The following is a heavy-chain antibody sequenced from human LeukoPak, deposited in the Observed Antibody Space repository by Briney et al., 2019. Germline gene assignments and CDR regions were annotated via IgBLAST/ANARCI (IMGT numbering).Heavy chain of an antibody. CDR1: GYSFTSYW. J-gene: IGHJ4*02. CDR2: IYPGDSDT. V-gene: IGHV5-51*01. Sequence: GESLKISCKGSGYSFTSYWIGWVRQMPGKGLEWMGIIYPGDSDTRYSPSFQGQVTISADKSISTAYLQWSSLKASDTAMYYCATIYGSGSYYQYYFDYWGQGTLVTVSS. D-gene: IGHD3-10*01. CDR3: ATIYGSGSYYQYYFDY.